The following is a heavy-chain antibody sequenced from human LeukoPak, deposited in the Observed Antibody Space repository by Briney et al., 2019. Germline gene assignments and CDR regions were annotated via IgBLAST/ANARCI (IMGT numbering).Heavy chain of an antibody. CDR1: GFTFSSYG. Sequence: GGSLRLSCAASGFTFSSYGMHWVRQAPGKGLEWVAVISYDGSNKYYADSVKGRFTISRVNSENTLYLQMNSLRAEDTAVYYCAKNRDRGVPTYYYDSSGSSHFDLWGRGTLVTVSS. J-gene: IGHJ2*01. CDR3: AKNRDRGVPTYYYDSSGSSHFDL. CDR2: ISYDGSNK. D-gene: IGHD3-22*01. V-gene: IGHV3-30*18.